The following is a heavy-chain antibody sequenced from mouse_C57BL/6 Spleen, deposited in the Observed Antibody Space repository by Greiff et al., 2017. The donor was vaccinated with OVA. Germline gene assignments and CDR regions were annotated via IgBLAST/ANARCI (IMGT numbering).Heavy chain of an antibody. CDR1: GYTFTSYW. Sequence: QVQLQQPGAELVRPGPSVKLSCKASGYTFTSYWMHWVKQRPGQGLEWIGVIDPSDSYTNYNQKFKGKATLTVDTSSSTAYMQLSSLTSEDSAVYYCARRDNLGLGYWGQGTLVTVSA. D-gene: IGHD4-1*01. J-gene: IGHJ3*01. CDR3: ARRDNLGLGY. V-gene: IGHV1-59*01. CDR2: IDPSDSYT.